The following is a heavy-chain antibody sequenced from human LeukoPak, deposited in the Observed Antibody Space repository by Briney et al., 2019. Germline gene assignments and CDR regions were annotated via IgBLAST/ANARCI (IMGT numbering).Heavy chain of an antibody. Sequence: GGSLRLSRAASGFTFSSYEMNWVRQAPGKGLEWVSYISSSGSTIYYADSVKGRFTISRDNRKNSLYLQMNSLRAEDTAVYYCAKGYGWEAAYYYYYMDAWGKGTTVTISS. CDR2: ISSSGSTI. D-gene: IGHD1-26*01. CDR1: GFTFSSYE. J-gene: IGHJ6*03. V-gene: IGHV3-48*03. CDR3: AKGYGWEAAYYYYYMDA.